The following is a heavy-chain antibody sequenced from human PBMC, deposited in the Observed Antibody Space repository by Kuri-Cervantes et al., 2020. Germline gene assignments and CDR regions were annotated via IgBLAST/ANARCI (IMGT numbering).Heavy chain of an antibody. CDR3: ATDANASGWTNDAFDI. Sequence: SETLSLTCTVSRGSISSYYWSWIRQPPGKGLEWIGYISYSGSTNYNPSLKSRVTISIDKSKNQFSLKLRSVAAADTAVYYCATDANASGWTNDAFDIWGQGTMVTVSS. CDR1: RGSISSYY. D-gene: IGHD6-19*01. J-gene: IGHJ3*02. CDR2: ISYSGST. V-gene: IGHV4-59*03.